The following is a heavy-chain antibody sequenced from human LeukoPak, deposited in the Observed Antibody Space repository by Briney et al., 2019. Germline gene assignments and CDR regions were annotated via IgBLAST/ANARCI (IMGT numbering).Heavy chain of an antibody. CDR2: ISSSSSYI. Sequence: GGSLRLSCAASGFTFSSYEMNWVRQAPGKGLEWVSSISSSSSYIYYADSVKGRFTISRDNAKNSLYLQMNSLRAEDTAVYYCARSIVGASFDYWGQGTLVTVSS. CDR3: ARSIVGASFDY. CDR1: GFTFSSYE. V-gene: IGHV3-21*01. J-gene: IGHJ4*02. D-gene: IGHD1-26*01.